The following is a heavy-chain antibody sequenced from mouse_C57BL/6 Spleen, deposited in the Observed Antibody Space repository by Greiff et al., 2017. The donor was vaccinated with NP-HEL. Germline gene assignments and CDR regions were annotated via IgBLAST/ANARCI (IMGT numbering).Heavy chain of an antibody. D-gene: IGHD1-1*01. CDR2: IDPSDSYT. CDR1: GYTFTSYW. CDR3: ARRGYGSSLYYFDY. V-gene: IGHV1-69*01. J-gene: IGHJ2*01. Sequence: VQLQQSGAELVMPGASVKLSCKASGYTFTSYWMHWVKQRPGQGLEWIGEIDPSDSYTNYNQKFKGKSTLTVDKSSSTAYMQLSSLTSEDSAVYYCARRGYGSSLYYFDYWGQGTTLTVSS.